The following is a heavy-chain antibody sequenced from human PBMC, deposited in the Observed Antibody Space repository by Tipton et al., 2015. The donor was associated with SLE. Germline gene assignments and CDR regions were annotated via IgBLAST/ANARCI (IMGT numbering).Heavy chain of an antibody. Sequence: TLSLTCNVSGASISSYYWSWIRQTPGKGLEWIGYRYYSGSTNYNPSLKSRVNIVVDTSKNQVSLKLSSVTAADTAVYYCARHVLGAHGALDYWGQGTLVTVSS. V-gene: IGHV4-59*08. CDR3: ARHVLGAHGALDY. J-gene: IGHJ4*02. CDR2: RYYSGST. CDR1: GASISSYY. D-gene: IGHD4-17*01.